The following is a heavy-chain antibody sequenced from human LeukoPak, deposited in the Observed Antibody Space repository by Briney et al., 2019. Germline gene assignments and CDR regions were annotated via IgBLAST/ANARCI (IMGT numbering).Heavy chain of an antibody. CDR1: GYRFSNYW. Sequence: GGSLRLSCKGSGYRFSNYWIAWVRQMPGKGLEWMGIIFPDDSDTRYSPSFQGQVTISADKSISTAYLQWSSLKASDTAMYYCARGGVTVTTVYYYYGMDVWGQGTTVTVSS. V-gene: IGHV5-51*01. CDR3: ARGGVTVTTVYYYYGMDV. J-gene: IGHJ6*02. CDR2: IFPDDSDT. D-gene: IGHD4-17*01.